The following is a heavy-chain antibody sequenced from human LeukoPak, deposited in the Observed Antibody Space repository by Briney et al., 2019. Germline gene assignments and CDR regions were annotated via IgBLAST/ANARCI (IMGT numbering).Heavy chain of an antibody. CDR3: AREIRSRYGSGSYNDY. J-gene: IGHJ4*02. V-gene: IGHV1-8*02. D-gene: IGHD3-10*01. CDR1: GYTFTSYY. Sequence: ASVKVSCKASGYTFTSYYMHWVRQAPGQGLEWMGWMNPNSGNTGYAQKFQGRVTMTRNTSISTAYMELSSLRSEDTAVYYCAREIRSRYGSGSYNDYWGQGTLVTVSS. CDR2: MNPNSGNT.